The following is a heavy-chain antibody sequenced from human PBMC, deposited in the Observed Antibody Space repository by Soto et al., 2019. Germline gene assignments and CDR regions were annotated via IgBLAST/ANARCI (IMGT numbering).Heavy chain of an antibody. CDR3: ARAYQEYYYYGMDV. CDR1: GYSFTSYW. J-gene: IGHJ6*02. V-gene: IGHV5-10-1*01. CDR2: IDPSDSYT. Sequence: PGESLKISCKGSGYSFTSYWISWVRQMPGKGLEWMGRIDPSDSYTNYSPSFQGHVTISADESISTAYLQWSSLKASDTAMYYCARAYQEYYYYGMDVWGQGTTVTVSS. D-gene: IGHD2-21*01.